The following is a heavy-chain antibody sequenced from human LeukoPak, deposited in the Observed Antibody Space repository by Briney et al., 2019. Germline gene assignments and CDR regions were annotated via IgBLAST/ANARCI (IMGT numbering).Heavy chain of an antibody. CDR3: ARTITILGVVIRRDNWFDP. Sequence: SVKVSCKASGGTFSSYTISWVRQAPGQGLEWMGRIIPILGIANYAQKFQGRVTITADKSTSTAYMELSSLRSEDTAVYYCARTITILGVVIRRDNWFDPWGQGTLVTVSS. J-gene: IGHJ5*02. V-gene: IGHV1-69*02. CDR2: IIPILGIA. CDR1: GGTFSSYT. D-gene: IGHD3-3*01.